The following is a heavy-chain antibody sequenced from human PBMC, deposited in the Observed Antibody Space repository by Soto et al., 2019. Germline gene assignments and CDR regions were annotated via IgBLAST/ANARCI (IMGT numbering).Heavy chain of an antibody. CDR1: GGTFSSYA. V-gene: IGHV1-69*06. Sequence: QVQLVQSGAEVKKPGSSVKVSCKASGGTFSSYAISWVRQAPGQGLEWMGAIIPIFGTANYAQKFQGRVTINADKSTSPAYMELSSLRSEDTAVYYCARDRPVITPNWFDPWGQGTLFTVSS. CDR3: ARDRPVITPNWFDP. CDR2: IIPIFGTA. J-gene: IGHJ5*02. D-gene: IGHD3-10*01.